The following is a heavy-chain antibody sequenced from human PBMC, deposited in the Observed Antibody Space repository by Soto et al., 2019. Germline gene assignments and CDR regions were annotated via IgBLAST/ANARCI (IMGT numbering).Heavy chain of an antibody. D-gene: IGHD3-3*01. CDR3: ASMRDDFWSGFDY. J-gene: IGHJ4*02. Sequence: APVKVSCKASGYTFTSYAMHWVRQAPGQRLEWMGWINAGNGNTKYSQKFQGRVTITRDTSASTAYMELSSLRSEDTAVYYCASMRDDFWSGFDYWGQGTLVTVSS. V-gene: IGHV1-3*01. CDR1: GYTFTSYA. CDR2: INAGNGNT.